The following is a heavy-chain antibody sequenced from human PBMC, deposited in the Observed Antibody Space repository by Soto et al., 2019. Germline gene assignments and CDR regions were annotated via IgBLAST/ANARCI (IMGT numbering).Heavy chain of an antibody. J-gene: IGHJ6*02. Sequence: PSETLSLTCTISGGSPSYYYWSWVRQPPGKGLEWIGNVADSGKSSYSPSLRSRLTISVDTSNTRLSLTLSSVTAADTAVYYCARDLALTTVNRYYYYGLDVWGQGTTVTVSS. D-gene: IGHD4-17*01. CDR3: ARDLALTTVNRYYYYGLDV. CDR2: VADSGKS. V-gene: IGHV4-59*12. CDR1: GGSPSYYY.